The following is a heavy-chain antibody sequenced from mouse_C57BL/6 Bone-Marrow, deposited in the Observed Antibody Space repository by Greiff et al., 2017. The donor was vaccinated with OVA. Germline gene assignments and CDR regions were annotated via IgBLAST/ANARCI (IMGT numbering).Heavy chain of an antibody. V-gene: IGHV1-64*01. CDR2: IHPNSGST. Sequence: QVQLQQPGAELVKPGASVKLSCKASGYTFPSYWMHWVKQRPGQGLEWIGMIHPNSGSTNYNEKFKSKATLTVDKSSSTAYMQLSSLTSEDSAVYYCAKWSYDGYYLYAMDYWGQGTSVTVSS. D-gene: IGHD2-3*01. CDR1: GYTFPSYW. CDR3: AKWSYDGYYLYAMDY. J-gene: IGHJ4*01.